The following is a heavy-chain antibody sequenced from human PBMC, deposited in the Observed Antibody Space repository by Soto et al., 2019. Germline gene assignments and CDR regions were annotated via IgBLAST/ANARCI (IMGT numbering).Heavy chain of an antibody. Sequence: GGSLRLSCAASGFTFSSYGMHWVRQAPGKGLEWVAVISYDGGNKYYADSVKGRFTISRDNSKNTLYLQMNSLRAEDTAVYYCAKDTAMVFYYYGMDVWGQGTTVTVSS. J-gene: IGHJ6*02. D-gene: IGHD5-18*01. CDR1: GFTFSSYG. CDR2: ISYDGGNK. V-gene: IGHV3-30*18. CDR3: AKDTAMVFYYYGMDV.